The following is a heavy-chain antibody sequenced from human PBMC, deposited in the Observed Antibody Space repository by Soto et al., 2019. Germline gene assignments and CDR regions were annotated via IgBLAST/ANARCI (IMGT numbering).Heavy chain of an antibody. CDR3: TEDILPGGADV. CDR2: ISYDGAT. Sequence: GGSLRLSCAASGFTFSSYGMHWVRQAPGKGLEWVAVISYDGATGYADSVKGRFTIFKDNVKNSVYLQMNSLRTDDTAFYYCTEDILPGGADVWGQGTTVTVSS. CDR1: GFTFSSYG. D-gene: IGHD3-16*01. V-gene: IGHV3-30*18. J-gene: IGHJ6*02.